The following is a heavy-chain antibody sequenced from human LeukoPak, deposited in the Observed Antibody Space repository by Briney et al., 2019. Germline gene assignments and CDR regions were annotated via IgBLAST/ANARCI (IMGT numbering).Heavy chain of an antibody. J-gene: IGHJ3*02. Sequence: PGGSLRLSCAASGFTFSSYAMSWVRQAPGKGLEWVSAISGSGGSTYYADSVKGRFTISRDYSKNTLYLQMNSLRAEDTAVYYCARQSPLLGYCSGGSCYGALDIWGQGTMVTVSS. CDR2: ISGSGGST. CDR1: GFTFSSYA. D-gene: IGHD2-15*01. CDR3: ARQSPLLGYCSGGSCYGALDI. V-gene: IGHV3-23*01.